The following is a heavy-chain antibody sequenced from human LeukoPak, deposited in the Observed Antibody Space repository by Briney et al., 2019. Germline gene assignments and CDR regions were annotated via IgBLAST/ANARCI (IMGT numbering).Heavy chain of an antibody. CDR2: IKQDGSEN. CDR1: GFTFSNYW. D-gene: IGHD2-2*02. Sequence: GRSRRLSCAASGFTFSNYWMSWVRQAPGRGLEWVANIKQDGSENHFVDSVKGRFTISRDNAKNSLYLQMNSLRAEDTAVYYCAREGGYCSRTSCYMDFWGQGTLVTVSS. J-gene: IGHJ4*02. V-gene: IGHV3-7*01. CDR3: AREGGYCSRTSCYMDF.